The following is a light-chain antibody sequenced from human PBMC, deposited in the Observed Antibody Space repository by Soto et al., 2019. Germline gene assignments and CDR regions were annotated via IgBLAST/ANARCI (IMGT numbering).Light chain of an antibody. J-gene: IGKJ2*01. CDR2: GSS. Sequence: EVVLTQSPGTLSLSPGERATLSCRASQSVSNNYFAWYQQKPGQAPRLLIFGSSDRATGIPDRFSGSGSGTDFTLPIIRLEPEDFAVYFCHQYGSSPPYTFGQGTKLEI. CDR1: QSVSNNY. CDR3: HQYGSSPPYT. V-gene: IGKV3-20*01.